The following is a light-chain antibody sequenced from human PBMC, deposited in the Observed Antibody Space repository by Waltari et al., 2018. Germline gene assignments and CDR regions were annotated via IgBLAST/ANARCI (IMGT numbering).Light chain of an antibody. Sequence: DIQMTQSPSTLSASVGDRVTISCRASQSVNGWLAWYQQIPGKAPKVLIYKTSRLQGGVPSRFSGSGSGTEFTLTISCLQPDDFATYYCQQYYTFPKTFGQGTKV. CDR3: QQYYTFPKT. CDR2: KTS. V-gene: IGKV1-5*03. J-gene: IGKJ1*01. CDR1: QSVNGW.